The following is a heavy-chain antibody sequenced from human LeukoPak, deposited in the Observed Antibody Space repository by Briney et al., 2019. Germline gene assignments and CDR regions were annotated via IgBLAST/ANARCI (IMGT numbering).Heavy chain of an antibody. V-gene: IGHV3-30-3*01. CDR3: ARDRWAGTDFDY. D-gene: IGHD6-19*01. CDR2: ISYDESSK. Sequence: GGSLRLSCAASGFTFSTYAMYWVRQAPGKGLEWVAVISYDESSKYFADSVKGRFTISRDNSKNTLYLLMNSLRAEDTAVYYCARDRWAGTDFDYWGQGTLVTVSS. J-gene: IGHJ4*02. CDR1: GFTFSTYA.